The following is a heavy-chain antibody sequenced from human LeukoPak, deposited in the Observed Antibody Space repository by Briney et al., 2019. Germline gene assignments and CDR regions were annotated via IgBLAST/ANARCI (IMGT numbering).Heavy chain of an antibody. CDR3: ARDSSSGWYHHGVSDY. CDR2: ISSSGSTI. D-gene: IGHD6-19*01. J-gene: IGHJ4*02. V-gene: IGHV3-11*04. CDR1: GFTFSDYY. Sequence: GGSLRLSCAASGFTFSDYYLSWIRQAPGKGREWVSYISSSGSTIYYADSVKGRFTISRDNAKNSLYLQMNSLRAEDTAVYYCARDSSSGWYHHGVSDYWGQGTLVTVSS.